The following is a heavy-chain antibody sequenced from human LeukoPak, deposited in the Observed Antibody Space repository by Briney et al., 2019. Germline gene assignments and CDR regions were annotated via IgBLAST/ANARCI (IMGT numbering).Heavy chain of an antibody. CDR1: GFTFTSSA. D-gene: IGHD1-20*01. CDR2: INPSGGST. V-gene: IGHV1-46*01. Sequence: ASVKVSCKASGFTFTSSAVHWVRQAPGQGLEWMGIINPSGGSTSYAQKFQGRVTMTRDTSTSTVYMELSSLRSEDTAVYYCASSGYNWNYVDYWGQGTLVTVSS. CDR3: ASSGYNWNYVDY. J-gene: IGHJ4*02.